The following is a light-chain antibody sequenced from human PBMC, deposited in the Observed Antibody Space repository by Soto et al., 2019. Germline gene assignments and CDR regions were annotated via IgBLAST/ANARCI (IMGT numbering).Light chain of an antibody. Sequence: ENVLTQSPGPLSLSRGETATLSCRGSQSVSSSYLAWYQQKPGQAPRLLMYGASSRAAGIPDRFSGSGSGTDFTLTISCLQSEDFATYYCQQYYSYPRTFGQGTKVDIK. J-gene: IGKJ1*01. V-gene: IGKV3-20*01. CDR1: QSVSSSY. CDR2: GAS. CDR3: QQYYSYPRT.